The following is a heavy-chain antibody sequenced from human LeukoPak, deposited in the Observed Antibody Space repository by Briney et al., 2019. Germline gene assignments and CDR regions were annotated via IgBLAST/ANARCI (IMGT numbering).Heavy chain of an antibody. CDR1: GYTFTSYC. J-gene: IGHJ5*02. CDR2: ISAYNGNT. Sequence: ASVKVSCKASGYTFTSYCISWVRQAPGQGLEWMGWISAYNGNTNYAQKLQGRVTMTTDTSTSTAYMELRSLRSDDTAVYYCARVSTVVSWFDTWGQGTLVTVSS. V-gene: IGHV1-18*01. CDR3: ARVSTVVSWFDT. D-gene: IGHD4-23*01.